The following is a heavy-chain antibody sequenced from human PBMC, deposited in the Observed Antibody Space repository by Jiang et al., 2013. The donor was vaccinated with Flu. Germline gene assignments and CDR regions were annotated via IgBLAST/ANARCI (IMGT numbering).Heavy chain of an antibody. CDR1: GGSISSYY. CDR3: ARARSTLDYSSSQKLFDP. J-gene: IGHJ5*02. Sequence: GPGLVKPSETLSLTCTVSGGSISSYYWSWIRQPPGKGLEWIGYIYYSGSTNYNPSLKSRVTISVDTSKNQFSLKLSSVTAADTAVYYCARARSTLDYSSSQKLFDPWGQGTLVTVSS. V-gene: IGHV4-59*01. D-gene: IGHD6-13*01. CDR2: IYYSGST.